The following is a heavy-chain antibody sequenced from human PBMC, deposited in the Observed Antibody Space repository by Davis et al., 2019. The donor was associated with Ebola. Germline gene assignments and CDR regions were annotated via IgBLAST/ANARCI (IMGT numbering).Heavy chain of an antibody. CDR3: ARDYCSGGSCYPLVDP. V-gene: IGHV1-8*02. Sequence: AASVKVSCKASGYAFTSYDINWVRQATGHGLEWMGWMNPNSGNTGYVEKFQGRVTMTRNTSTSTAYMELSSLRSEDTAVYYCARDYCSGGSCYPLVDPWGQGTLVTVSS. CDR2: MNPNSGNT. D-gene: IGHD2-15*01. J-gene: IGHJ5*02. CDR1: GYAFTSYD.